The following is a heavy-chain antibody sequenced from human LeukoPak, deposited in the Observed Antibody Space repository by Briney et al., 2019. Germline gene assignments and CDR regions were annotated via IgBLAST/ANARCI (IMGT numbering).Heavy chain of an antibody. J-gene: IGHJ4*02. CDR2: ISGSGGST. CDR3: AKHYDFWSGSIDY. Sequence: GGSLRLSCAATGFTFSSYAMSWVRQAPGKGLEWVSAISGSGGSTYYADSVKGRFTISRDNSKNTLYLQMNSLRAEDTAVYYCAKHYDFWSGSIDYWGQGTLVTVSS. V-gene: IGHV3-23*01. CDR1: GFTFSSYA. D-gene: IGHD3-3*01.